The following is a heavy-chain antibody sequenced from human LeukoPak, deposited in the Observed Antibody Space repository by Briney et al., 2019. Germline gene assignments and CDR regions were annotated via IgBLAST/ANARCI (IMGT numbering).Heavy chain of an antibody. CDR2: ISAYNGNT. V-gene: IGHV1-18*01. D-gene: IGHD3-10*02. Sequence: ASVKVSCKAAGYTFTSYGISWVRQAPGQGLEWMGWISAYNGNTNYAQKLQGRVTMTTDTSTSTAYMELRSLRSDDTAVYYCARVLLGFGWFDPWGQGTLVTVSS. J-gene: IGHJ5*02. CDR3: ARVLLGFGWFDP. CDR1: GYTFTSYG.